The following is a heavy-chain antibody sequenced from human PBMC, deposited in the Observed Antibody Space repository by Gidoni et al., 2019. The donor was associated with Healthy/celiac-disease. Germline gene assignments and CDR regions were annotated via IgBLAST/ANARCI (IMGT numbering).Heavy chain of an antibody. CDR3: ASRPSGSYYEGGDY. D-gene: IGHD1-26*01. CDR2: IYYSGST. J-gene: IGHJ4*02. Sequence: WIGSIYYSGSTYYNPSLKSRVTISVDTSKNQFSLKLSSVTAADTAVYYCASRPSGSYYEGGDYWGQGTLVIVSS. V-gene: IGHV4-39*07.